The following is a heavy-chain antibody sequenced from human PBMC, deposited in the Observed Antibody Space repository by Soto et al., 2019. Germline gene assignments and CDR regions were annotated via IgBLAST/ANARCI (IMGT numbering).Heavy chain of an antibody. CDR2: IYYSGST. V-gene: IGHV4-59*01. J-gene: IGHJ5*02. CDR1: GDSISSYY. D-gene: IGHD5-12*01. Sequence: PSETLSLTCTVSGDSISSYYWSWIRQPPGKGLEWIGYIYYSGSTNYNPSLKSRVTISVDTPKNQFSLKLTSVTAADTAVYYCARGVANIGPWGQGTLVNVAS. CDR3: ARGVANIGP.